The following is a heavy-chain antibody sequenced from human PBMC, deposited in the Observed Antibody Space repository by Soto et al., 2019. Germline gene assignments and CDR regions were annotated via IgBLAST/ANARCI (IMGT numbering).Heavy chain of an antibody. CDR1: GYTFTSYG. D-gene: IGHD3-9*01. Sequence: ASVKVSCKASGYTFTSYGISWVRQAPGQGLEWMGWISAYNGNTNYAQKLQGRVTMTTDTSTSTAYMELRSLRSDDTAVYYCARGLYDILTGHPLYYYYGMDVWGQGTTVTVSS. CDR3: ARGLYDILTGHPLYYYYGMDV. CDR2: ISAYNGNT. V-gene: IGHV1-18*04. J-gene: IGHJ6*02.